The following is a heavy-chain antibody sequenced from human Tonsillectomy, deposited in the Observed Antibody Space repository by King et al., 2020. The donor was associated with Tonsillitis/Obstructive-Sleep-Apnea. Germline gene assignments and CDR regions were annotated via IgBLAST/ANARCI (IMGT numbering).Heavy chain of an antibody. CDR1: GFTFRNYI. D-gene: IGHD6-6*01. Sequence: VQLVESGGGVVQPGKSLRLSCAASGFTFRNYIMHWVRQAPGKGLEWVAVIPYDGSNKYYADSVKGRFTISRDNSKKTLYLQMNSLRAEATAVYYCATDLGYSSSSGGFDYGGQGTLVTVSS. V-gene: IGHV3-30*04. J-gene: IGHJ4*02. CDR2: IPYDGSNK. CDR3: ATDLGYSSSSGGFDY.